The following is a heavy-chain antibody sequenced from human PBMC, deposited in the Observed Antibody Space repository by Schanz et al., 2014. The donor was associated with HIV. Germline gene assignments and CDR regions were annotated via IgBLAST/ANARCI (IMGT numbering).Heavy chain of an antibody. D-gene: IGHD3-10*01. J-gene: IGHJ6*02. V-gene: IGHV3-30*03. CDR3: AREDGWFGDIYYFGLDV. Sequence: QVQLVESGGGVVQPGMSLTLSCAASGFTFSNFGMHWVRQAPGKGLEWVALISYDGSNKYYSDSVKGRFTISRDDSKNTLYLQMNSLRAEDTAVYYCAREDGWFGDIYYFGLDVWGRGTTVTVSS. CDR1: GFTFSNFG. CDR2: ISYDGSNK.